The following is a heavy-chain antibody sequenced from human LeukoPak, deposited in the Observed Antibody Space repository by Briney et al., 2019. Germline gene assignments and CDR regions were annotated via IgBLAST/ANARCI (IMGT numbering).Heavy chain of an antibody. CDR2: IYPNGST. D-gene: IGHD3-3*01. Sequence: SETLSLTCSVSGGPINFYWSWIRQSPGKGLELIGCIYPNGSTSYNSSLKSRVTISLDTSKKQVSLMLNSVTAADTAVYYCARDVRRALRFNNFYPYFGMDVWGKGTTVIVST. J-gene: IGHJ6*04. CDR3: ARDVRRALRFNNFYPYFGMDV. CDR1: GGPINFY. V-gene: IGHV4-59*01.